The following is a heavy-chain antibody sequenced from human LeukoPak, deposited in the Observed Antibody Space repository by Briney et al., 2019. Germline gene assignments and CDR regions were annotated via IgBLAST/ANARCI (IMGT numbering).Heavy chain of an antibody. D-gene: IGHD6-13*01. CDR3: ARRSARWYDFDY. CDR2: VYHSGST. Sequence: PSETLSLTCAVSGDSLTNGYYWGWIRQPQGKGLEWIGSVYHSGSTNYNPSLQSRVTMSVDTSKNQFSLKLSSVTAADKAVYSCARRSARWYDFDYWGQGTLVTVSS. CDR1: GDSLTNGYY. J-gene: IGHJ4*02. V-gene: IGHV4-38-2*01.